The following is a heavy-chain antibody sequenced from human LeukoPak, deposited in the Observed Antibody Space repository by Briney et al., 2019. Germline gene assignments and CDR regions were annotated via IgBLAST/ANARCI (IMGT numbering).Heavy chain of an antibody. J-gene: IGHJ5*02. CDR2: IYYSGST. D-gene: IGHD3-22*01. V-gene: IGHV4-38-2*02. Sequence: SETLSLTCTVSGYSISSGYYWGWIRQPPGKGLEWIGSIYYSGSTYYNPSLKSRVTISVDTSKNQFSLKLISVTAADTAVYYCARAATVRSMIVVARRGRWFDPWGQGTLVTVSS. CDR3: ARAATVRSMIVVARRGRWFDP. CDR1: GYSISSGYY.